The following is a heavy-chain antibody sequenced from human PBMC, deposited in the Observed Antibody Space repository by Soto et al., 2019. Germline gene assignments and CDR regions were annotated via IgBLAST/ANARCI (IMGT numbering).Heavy chain of an antibody. CDR1: GFTFSSYG. V-gene: IGHV3-30*18. D-gene: IGHD3-16*01. CDR3: AKERYGQLYLEDYGMDV. J-gene: IGHJ6*02. Sequence: GGSLRLSCVASGFTFSSYGIHWVRQAPGRGLEWVAVISYDGSNKYYADSVKGRFTISRDNFKNTLYLQMNSLRAEDTAVYYCAKERYGQLYLEDYGMDVWGQGTTVTVSS. CDR2: ISYDGSNK.